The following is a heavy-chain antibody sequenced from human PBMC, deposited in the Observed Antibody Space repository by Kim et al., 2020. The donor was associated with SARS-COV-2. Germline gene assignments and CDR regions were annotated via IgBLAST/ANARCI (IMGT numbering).Heavy chain of an antibody. Sequence: GGSLRLSCAASGFTFSSYGMHWVRQAPGKGLEWVAVISYDGSNKYYADSVKGRFTISRDNSKNTLYLQMNSLRAEDTAVYYCANQSPVSRYWGQGTLVTVSS. CDR3: ANQSPVSRY. J-gene: IGHJ4*02. CDR2: ISYDGSNK. D-gene: IGHD3-10*01. CDR1: GFTFSSYG. V-gene: IGHV3-30*18.